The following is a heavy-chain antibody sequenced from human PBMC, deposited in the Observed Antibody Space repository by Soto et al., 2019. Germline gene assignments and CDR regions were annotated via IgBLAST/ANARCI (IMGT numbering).Heavy chain of an antibody. Sequence: PSETLSLTCTVSGGSISSGGYYWSWIRQHPGKGLEWIGYIYYSGSTYYNPSLKSRVTISVDTSKNQFSLKLSSVTAADTAVYYCARGARIAARLDYWGQGTLVTVSS. J-gene: IGHJ4*02. CDR2: IYYSGST. D-gene: IGHD6-6*01. V-gene: IGHV4-31*03. CDR3: ARGARIAARLDY. CDR1: GGSISSGGYY.